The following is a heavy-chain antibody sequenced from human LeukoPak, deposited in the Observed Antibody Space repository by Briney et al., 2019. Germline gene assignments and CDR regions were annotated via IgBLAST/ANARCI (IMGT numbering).Heavy chain of an antibody. Sequence: QSGGSLRLSCGASGITFSSYSMNWVRQAPGKGLEWVSYISSSGSTKYYADSVKGRFTISRDNARNSLYLQMNSLRAEDTAVYFCARGGLSIMGYWGQGTLVTVSS. D-gene: IGHD2/OR15-2a*01. V-gene: IGHV3-48*01. CDR1: GITFSSYS. J-gene: IGHJ4*02. CDR3: ARGGLSIMGY. CDR2: ISSSGSTK.